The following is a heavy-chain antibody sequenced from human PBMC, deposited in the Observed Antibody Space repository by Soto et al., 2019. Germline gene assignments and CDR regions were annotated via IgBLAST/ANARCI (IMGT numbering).Heavy chain of an antibody. V-gene: IGHV3-74*01. D-gene: IGHD2-8*01. CDR1: GYTFSSYW. J-gene: IGHJ4*02. Sequence: PGGSLRLSCAASGYTFSSYWMHWVRQAPGKVLVWVSRVNGDGSSTSYADPVKGRFTISRDNAKNTVHLQMDSLRAEDTAVYYCARVMANLPWYFDYWGQGTLVTVSS. CDR2: VNGDGSST. CDR3: ARVMANLPWYFDY.